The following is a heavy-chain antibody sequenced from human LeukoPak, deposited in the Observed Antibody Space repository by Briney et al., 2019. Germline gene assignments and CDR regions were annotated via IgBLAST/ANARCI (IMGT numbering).Heavy chain of an antibody. D-gene: IGHD3-10*01. V-gene: IGHV3-48*03. CDR3: AKILWLGAARSFDF. CDR2: ISSSGSTI. CDR1: GFTFSSYE. Sequence: PGGSLRLTCAGSGFTFSSYEMNWVRQAPGKGLEWVSYISSSGSTIYYADSVKGRFTISRDNSQNTLYLQMNSLTAEDTAVYYCAKILWLGAARSFDFWGQGTMVTVSS. J-gene: IGHJ3*01.